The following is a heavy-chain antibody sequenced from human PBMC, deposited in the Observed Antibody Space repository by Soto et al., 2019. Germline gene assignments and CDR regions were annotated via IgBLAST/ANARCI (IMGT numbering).Heavy chain of an antibody. V-gene: IGHV4-39*07. CDR1: GGSISSSSYY. J-gene: IGHJ3*02. CDR2: IYYSGNT. CDR3: ARTPDI. Sequence: SETLSLTCTVSGGSISSSSYYWGWVRQPPGKGLEWIGSIYYSGNTYYNPSLKSRVTISVDTAKNQFSLKLSSVTAADTALYYCARTPDIWGQGTMVTVSS.